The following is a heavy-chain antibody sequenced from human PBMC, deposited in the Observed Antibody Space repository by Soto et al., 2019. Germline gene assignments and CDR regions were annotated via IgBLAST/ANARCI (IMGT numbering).Heavy chain of an antibody. V-gene: IGHV4-34*01. CDR1: GGSFSGYY. D-gene: IGHD3-16*02. CDR2: INHSGST. J-gene: IGHJ4*02. Sequence: SETLSLTCAVYGGSFSGYYWSWIRQPPGKGLEWIGEINHSGSTNYNPSLKSRVTISVDTSKNQFSLKLSSVTAADTAVYYCARGRRGSYRYTPRYFDYWGQGTLVTVSS. CDR3: ARGRRGSYRYTPRYFDY.